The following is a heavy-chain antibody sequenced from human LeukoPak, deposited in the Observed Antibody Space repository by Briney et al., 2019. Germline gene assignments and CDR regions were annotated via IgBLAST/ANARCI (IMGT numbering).Heavy chain of an antibody. CDR2: IYYSGST. CDR1: GGSISNYY. Sequence: PSETLSLTCTVSGGSISNYYWTWIRPPPGKGLEWIGYIYYSGSTNYNPSLKSRVAISVDTSKNQFSLKVNSVTAADTAVYYCARGGTAKGHFDYWGQGTLVTVSS. J-gene: IGHJ4*02. CDR3: ARGGTAKGHFDY. D-gene: IGHD6-13*01. V-gene: IGHV4-59*08.